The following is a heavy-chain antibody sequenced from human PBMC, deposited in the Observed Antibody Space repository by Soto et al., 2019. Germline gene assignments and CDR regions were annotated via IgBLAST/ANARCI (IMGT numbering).Heavy chain of an antibody. CDR1: GDSISSSNYF. Sequence: PSETLSLTCTVSGDSISSSNYFWGWIRQPPGKGLEWIGTIFYSGSTYYNPSLKSRVTISVDTSKNQFSLKLTSVTAADTAVYYCARTYDGSGPNSGGYSFDIWGQGTMVTVSS. CDR2: IFYSGST. J-gene: IGHJ3*02. CDR3: ARTYDGSGPNSGGYSFDI. V-gene: IGHV4-39*01. D-gene: IGHD3-22*01.